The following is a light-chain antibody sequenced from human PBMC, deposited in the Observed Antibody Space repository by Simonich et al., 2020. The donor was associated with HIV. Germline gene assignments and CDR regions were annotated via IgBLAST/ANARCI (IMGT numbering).Light chain of an antibody. CDR2: RNN. CDR1: SSNIGNNY. J-gene: IGLJ1*01. Sequence: QSVLTQPPSASGTPGQRVTISCSGSSSNIGNNYVYWYQRLPGPAPKLLIYRNNPRPSGVPDRITSSKSVNSASLAISGLRAEDEADYYCAAWDDSLSGYVFGTGTKVTVL. V-gene: IGLV1-47*01. CDR3: AAWDDSLSGYV.